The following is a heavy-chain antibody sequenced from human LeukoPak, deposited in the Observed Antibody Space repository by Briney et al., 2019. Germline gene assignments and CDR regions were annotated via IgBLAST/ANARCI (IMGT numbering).Heavy chain of an antibody. J-gene: IGHJ4*02. Sequence: GESLRLSCAASGFTFSSYSMNWVRQAPGKGLEWVSSISSSSSYIYYADSVKGRFTTSRDNAKNSLYLQMNSLRAEDTAVYYCASDGPYSGSYYIDYWGQGTLVTVSS. D-gene: IGHD1-26*01. CDR1: GFTFSSYS. CDR2: ISSSSSYI. CDR3: ASDGPYSGSYYIDY. V-gene: IGHV3-21*01.